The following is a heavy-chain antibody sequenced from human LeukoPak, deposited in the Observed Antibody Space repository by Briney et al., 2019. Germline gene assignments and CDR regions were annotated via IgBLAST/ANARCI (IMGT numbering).Heavy chain of an antibody. Sequence: PSATLSLTCTVSGDSISNTNYYWDWVRQPPGKGLEWIGNVYYGGTTYYTPSLKSRVTISVDSSKNQFSLKLRSVTAADTGVYYCAASEGKYAGGWHASYYFDSWGRGTLVAVST. CDR2: VYYGGTT. D-gene: IGHD6-19*01. CDR1: GDSISNTNYY. V-gene: IGHV4-39*01. CDR3: AASEGKYAGGWHASYYFDS. J-gene: IGHJ4*02.